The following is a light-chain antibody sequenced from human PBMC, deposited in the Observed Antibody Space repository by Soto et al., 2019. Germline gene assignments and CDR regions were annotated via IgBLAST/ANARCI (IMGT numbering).Light chain of an antibody. CDR1: SSDVGGYNY. J-gene: IGLJ1*01. CDR2: EVS. V-gene: IGLV2-14*01. CDR3: SSYTSSSTLYV. Sequence: QSAMSQPAAVSGSPGQSITISCTGTSSDVGGYNYVSWYKQHPGKAPKLIIYEVSNRPSGVSNRFSGSKSGNTASLTISGLQAEDEADYYCSSYTSSSTLYVFGTGTKVTVL.